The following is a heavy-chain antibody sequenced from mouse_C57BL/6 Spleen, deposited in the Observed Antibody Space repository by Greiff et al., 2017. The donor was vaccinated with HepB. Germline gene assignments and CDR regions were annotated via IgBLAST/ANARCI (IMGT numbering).Heavy chain of an antibody. Sequence: EVQLVESGGGLVKPGGSLKLSCAASGFTFSSYAMSWVRQTPEKRLEWVATISDGGSYTYYPDNVKGRFTISRDNAKNNLYLQMSHLKSEDTAMYYCARGPRRGPFAYWGQGTLVTVSA. CDR2: ISDGGSYT. D-gene: IGHD3-3*01. CDR3: ARGPRRGPFAY. V-gene: IGHV5-4*01. CDR1: GFTFSSYA. J-gene: IGHJ3*01.